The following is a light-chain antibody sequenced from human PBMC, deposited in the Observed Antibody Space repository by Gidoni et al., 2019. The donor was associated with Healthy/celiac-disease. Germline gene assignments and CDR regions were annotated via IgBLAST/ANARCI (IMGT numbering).Light chain of an antibody. V-gene: IGKV4-1*01. CDR3: QQYYSTPLT. J-gene: IGKJ4*01. CDR2: WAS. CDR1: QSVLYSSNNQNY. Sequence: RATINCKSSQSVLYSSNNQNYLAWYQQKPGQPPKLLIYWASTRESGVPDRFSGSGSGTEFTLTISSLQAEDVAVYYCQQYYSTPLTFGGGSKVEIK.